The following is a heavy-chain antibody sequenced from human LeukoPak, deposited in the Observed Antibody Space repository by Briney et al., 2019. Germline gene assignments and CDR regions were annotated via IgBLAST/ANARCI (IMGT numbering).Heavy chain of an antibody. Sequence: GGSLRLSCTASGFSFSSFAMHWVRQPPGKGLEWVAVIWHDGEKIFYADSVRGRSAISKDTSKNTLYLQMNSLRVDDTAIYYCSRPRYSGSYYPFDSWGQGTLVTVSS. J-gene: IGHJ4*02. CDR1: GFSFSSFA. D-gene: IGHD1-26*01. CDR2: IWHDGEKI. V-gene: IGHV3-33*01. CDR3: SRPRYSGSYYPFDS.